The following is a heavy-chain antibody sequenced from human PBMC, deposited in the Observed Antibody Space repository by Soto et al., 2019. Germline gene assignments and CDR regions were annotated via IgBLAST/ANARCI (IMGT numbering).Heavy chain of an antibody. CDR1: GFSFNNYA. V-gene: IGHV3-23*01. J-gene: IGHJ4*02. D-gene: IGHD3-22*01. CDR2: ISGSGATT. Sequence: PGGSLRLSCVASGFSFNNYAMSWVRQAPGKGLEWVSAISGSGATTYYAESVKGRFTISRDNSKNTLYLQMNSLRAEDTAVYYCAKVGYYYDGSGYYLYDYWGQGTLDTVSS. CDR3: AKVGYYYDGSGYYLYDY.